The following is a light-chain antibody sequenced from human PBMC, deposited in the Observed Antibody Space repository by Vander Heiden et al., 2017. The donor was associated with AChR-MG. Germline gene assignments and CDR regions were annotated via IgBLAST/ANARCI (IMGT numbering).Light chain of an antibody. CDR2: GDH. CDR1: GSNVGANYN. J-gene: IGLJ1*01. V-gene: IGLV1-40*01. CDR3: QAFDISLNAYV. Sequence: VTISCSDSGSNVGANYNIHWYQQLPGAAPKLLIFGDHNRPSGVPDRFSGSRSGSSASLVITGLQAEDEAGYYCQAFDISLNAYVFGTGTKVTV.